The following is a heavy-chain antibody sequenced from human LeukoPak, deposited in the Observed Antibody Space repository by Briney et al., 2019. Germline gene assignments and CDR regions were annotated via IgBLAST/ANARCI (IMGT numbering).Heavy chain of an antibody. Sequence: PSETLSLTCTVSGASISTYCWSWIRQPPGKGLEWIGYMYYSGSTNYNPSLKSRVTISVDTSKNHFSLKLRYVTAGDTAVYYCASGALYPLDYWGQGTLVTVSS. CDR1: GASISTYC. V-gene: IGHV4-59*01. CDR3: ASGALYPLDY. D-gene: IGHD2/OR15-2a*01. CDR2: MYYSGST. J-gene: IGHJ4*02.